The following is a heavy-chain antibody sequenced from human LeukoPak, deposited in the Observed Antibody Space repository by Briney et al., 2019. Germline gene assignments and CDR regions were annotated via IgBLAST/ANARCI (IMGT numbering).Heavy chain of an antibody. J-gene: IGHJ6*02. V-gene: IGHV4-39*07. CDR1: GGSISSSSYY. D-gene: IGHD2-21*01. CDR3: ARVPIVVVMTYDYGMDV. Sequence: SETLSLTCTVSGGSISSSSYYWGWIRQPPGKGLEWIGSIYYSGSTYYNPSLKSRVTISVDTSKNQFSLKLSSVTAADTAVYYCARVPIVVVMTYDYGMDVWGQGTTVTVSS. CDR2: IYYSGST.